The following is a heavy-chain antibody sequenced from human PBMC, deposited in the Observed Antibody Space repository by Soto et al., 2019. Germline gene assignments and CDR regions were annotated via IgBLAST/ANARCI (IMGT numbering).Heavy chain of an antibody. Sequence: GASVKVSCKASGYTFTSYAMHWVRQAPGQRLEWMGWINAGNGNTKYSQKFQGRVTITRDTSASTAYMELSSLRSEDTAVYYCARDEAAAGNNWFDPWGQGALVTVSS. CDR2: INAGNGNT. CDR3: ARDEAAAGNNWFDP. J-gene: IGHJ5*02. CDR1: GYTFTSYA. V-gene: IGHV1-3*01. D-gene: IGHD6-13*01.